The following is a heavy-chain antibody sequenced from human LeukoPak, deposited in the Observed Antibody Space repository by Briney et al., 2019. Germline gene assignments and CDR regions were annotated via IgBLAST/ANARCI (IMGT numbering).Heavy chain of an antibody. CDR1: GDSVSSNSAA. D-gene: IGHD2-8*01. CDR3: ARERGYCTNGVCPVIRGWFDP. V-gene: IGHV6-1*01. J-gene: IGHJ5*02. Sequence: SQTLSLTCAISGDSVSSNSAAWNWIRQSPSRGLEWLGRTYYRSKWYNDYAVSVKSRITINPDTSKNQFSLQLNSVTPEDTAVYYCARERGYCTNGVCPVIRGWFDPWGQGTLVTVSS. CDR2: TYYRSKWYN.